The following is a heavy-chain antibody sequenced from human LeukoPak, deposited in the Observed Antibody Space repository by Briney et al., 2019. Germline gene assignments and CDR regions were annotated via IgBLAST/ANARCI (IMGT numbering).Heavy chain of an antibody. J-gene: IGHJ4*02. Sequence: KPSETLSLTCAVYGGSFSGYYWSWIRQPPGKGLEWIGEINHSGSTNYNPSLKSRVHISVDTSKNQFSLRLSSVTAADTAVYYCARVVSGYSYGLDYWGQGTLVTVSS. V-gene: IGHV4-34*01. D-gene: IGHD5-18*01. CDR2: INHSGST. CDR3: ARVVSGYSYGLDY. CDR1: GGSFSGYY.